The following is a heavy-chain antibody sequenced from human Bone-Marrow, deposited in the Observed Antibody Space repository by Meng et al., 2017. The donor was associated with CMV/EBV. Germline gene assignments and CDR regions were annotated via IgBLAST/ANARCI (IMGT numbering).Heavy chain of an antibody. J-gene: IGHJ6*02. CDR3: ARDFRVRSGTGGMDV. CDR1: GDSISTYY. V-gene: IGHV4-59*01. Sequence: GSLRLSCTVSGDSISTYYWSWIRQPPGKGLEWIGYIYYSGGTDYNPSLKSRVTISVDTSKNQFSLKLSSVTAADTAVYYCARDFRVRSGTGGMDVWGQGPTVTVPS. CDR2: IYYSGGT. D-gene: IGHD1-7*01.